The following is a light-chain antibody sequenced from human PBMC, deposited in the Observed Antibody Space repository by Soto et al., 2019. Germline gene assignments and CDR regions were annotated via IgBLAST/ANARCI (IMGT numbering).Light chain of an antibody. CDR3: CSYSGYYTLL. CDR1: TSDIGAYNY. J-gene: IGLJ2*01. V-gene: IGLV2-11*01. Sequence: QSVLTQPRSVSGSPGQSVTISCTGTTSDIGAYNYVSWYQQHPGKAPKLIIYGVSKRPSGVPERFSGSKSDSTASLTISGLQDEEEADYYCCSYSGYYTLLFGGGTKLTVL. CDR2: GVS.